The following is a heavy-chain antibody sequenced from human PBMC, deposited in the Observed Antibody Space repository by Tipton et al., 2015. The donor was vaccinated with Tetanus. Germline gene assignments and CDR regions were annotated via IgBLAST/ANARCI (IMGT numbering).Heavy chain of an antibody. Sequence: SGVVFRGYWMTWVRQAPGKGLEWVANIKQDGSEKYYVDSVKGRFTISRDNAKNSLYLQMNSLRAEDTAVYYCARTQTPRNYFDQWGQGIPVTVSS. J-gene: IGHJ4*02. CDR2: IKQDGSEK. CDR1: GVVFRGYW. V-gene: IGHV3-7*01. CDR3: ARTQTPRNYFDQ.